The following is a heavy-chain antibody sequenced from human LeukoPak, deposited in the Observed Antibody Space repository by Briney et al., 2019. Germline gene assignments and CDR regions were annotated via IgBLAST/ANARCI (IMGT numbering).Heavy chain of an antibody. J-gene: IGHJ4*02. CDR3: AKDAYGDPTNPSEFDY. CDR2: ISSSGSTI. CDR1: GFTFSDYY. D-gene: IGHD4-17*01. Sequence: AGGSLRLSCAASGFTFSDYYMSWIRQAPGKGLEWVSYISSSGSTIYYADSVKGRFTISRDNAKNSLYLQMNSLRAEDTAVYYCAKDAYGDPTNPSEFDYWGQGTLVTVSS. V-gene: IGHV3-11*01.